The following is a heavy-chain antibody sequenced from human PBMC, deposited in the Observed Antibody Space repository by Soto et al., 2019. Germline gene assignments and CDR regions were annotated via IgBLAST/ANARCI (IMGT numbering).Heavy chain of an antibody. Sequence: ASVKVSCKASGYTFTSYGISWERQAPGQGLEWMGWISAYNGNTNYAQKLQGRVTMTTDTSTSTAYMELRSLRSDDTAVYYCVMGASSDAYYYYGMDVWGQGTTVTVSS. CDR3: VMGASSDAYYYYGMDV. CDR2: ISAYNGNT. CDR1: GYTFTSYG. V-gene: IGHV1-18*01. J-gene: IGHJ6*02. D-gene: IGHD6-19*01.